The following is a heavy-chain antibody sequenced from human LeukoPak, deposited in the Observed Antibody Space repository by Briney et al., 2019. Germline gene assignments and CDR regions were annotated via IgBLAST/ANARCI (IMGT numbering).Heavy chain of an antibody. CDR3: ARDPGSIAAAGRWFDP. CDR2: ISAYNGNT. CDR1: GYTFTSYG. D-gene: IGHD6-13*01. J-gene: IGHJ5*02. Sequence: GASVKVSCKASGYTFTSYGIGWVRQAPGQGLEWMGWISAYNGNTNYAQKLQGRVTMTTVTSTSTAYMELRSLRSDDTAVYYCARDPGSIAAAGRWFDPWGQGTLVTVSS. V-gene: IGHV1-18*01.